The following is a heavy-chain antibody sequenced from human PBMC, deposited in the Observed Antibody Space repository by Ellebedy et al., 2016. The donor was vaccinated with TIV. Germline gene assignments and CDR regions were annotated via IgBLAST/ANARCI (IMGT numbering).Heavy chain of an antibody. D-gene: IGHD6-19*01. J-gene: IGHJ4*02. CDR3: ARGDSSGSPSFDY. CDR2: IYYSGST. CDR1: GGSISSYY. V-gene: IGHV4-59*01. Sequence: MPSETLSLTCTVSGGSISSYYWSWIRQLPGKGLEWIGYIYYSGSTNYNPSLKSRVTISVDTSKNQFSLKLSSVTAADTAVYYCARGDSSGSPSFDYWGQGTLVTVSS.